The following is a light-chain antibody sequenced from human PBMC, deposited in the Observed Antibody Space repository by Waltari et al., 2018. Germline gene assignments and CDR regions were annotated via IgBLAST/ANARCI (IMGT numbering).Light chain of an antibody. J-gene: IGLJ1*01. CDR3: TSYTSSITYV. V-gene: IGLV2-14*01. CDR1: SSDVGGSNY. Sequence: QSALTQPASVSGSPGQSITISCTGTSSDVGGSNYVSWYQQHPGKAPKLMIYEVNNRPSGVSDRFSGSKSGNTASLTISGLQAEDEADYYCTSYTSSITYVFGTGTKVTVL. CDR2: EVN.